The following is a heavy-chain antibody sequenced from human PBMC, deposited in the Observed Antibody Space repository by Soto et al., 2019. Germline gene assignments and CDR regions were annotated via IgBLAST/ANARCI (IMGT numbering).Heavy chain of an antibody. Sequence: QAQVVQSGAEVRKPGSSVKLSCKASEGTFNSYAIACVRQAPGQGLEWMGGIIPYYNTLNYTQKFQDRGTITAEDSTITVYMEMSRLRSDDTAVYFCQHGARPWYTYFFDSWAQGTLVTVSS. J-gene: IGHJ4*02. CDR2: IIPYYNTL. V-gene: IGHV1-69*01. CDR3: QHGARPWYTYFFDS. D-gene: IGHD6-13*01. CDR1: EGTFNSYA.